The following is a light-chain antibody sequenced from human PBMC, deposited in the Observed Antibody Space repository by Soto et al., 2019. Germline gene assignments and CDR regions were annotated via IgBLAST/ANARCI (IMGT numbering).Light chain of an antibody. CDR1: ITDVGGYKN. V-gene: IGLV2-14*01. Sequence: QSALTQPASVSGSPGQSITLSCTGTITDVGGYKNVSWYQQHPGKAPKLLISEVSNRPSGVSNRFSGSKSGNTASLTISGREAEDEADYYCSSYTRSSTYVFGSGTKVTVL. J-gene: IGLJ1*01. CDR2: EVS. CDR3: SSYTRSSTYV.